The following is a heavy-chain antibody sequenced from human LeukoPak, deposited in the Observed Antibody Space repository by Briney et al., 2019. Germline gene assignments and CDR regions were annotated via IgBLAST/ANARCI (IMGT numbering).Heavy chain of an antibody. J-gene: IGHJ4*02. CDR3: ARVNSHKGDCYPG. D-gene: IGHD2-21*02. CDR1: GFTFSSYW. CDR2: INSDGSST. V-gene: IGHV3-74*01. Sequence: PGGSLRLSCAASGFTFSSYWMHWVRQAPGKGLGRVSRINSDGSSTSYADSVKGRFTISRDNAKNTLYLQMNSLRAEDTAVYYCARVNSHKGDCYPGWGQGTLVTVSS.